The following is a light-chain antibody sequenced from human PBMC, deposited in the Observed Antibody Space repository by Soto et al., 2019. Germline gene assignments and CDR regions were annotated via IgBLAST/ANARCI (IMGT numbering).Light chain of an antibody. Sequence: ETVLTQSPGTLSLSPGERATLSCRASQSVSSTYLAWYQQKPGQAPRLLIYAASSRETGIPDTFSGSGSGTDFTLTISRLEPEDFAVYSCQQYDSPPYTFGQGSKLEI. V-gene: IGKV3-20*01. J-gene: IGKJ2*01. CDR1: QSVSSTY. CDR2: AAS. CDR3: QQYDSPPYT.